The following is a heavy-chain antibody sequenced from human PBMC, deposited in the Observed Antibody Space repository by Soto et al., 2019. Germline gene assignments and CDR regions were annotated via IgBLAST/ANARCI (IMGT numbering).Heavy chain of an antibody. V-gene: IGHV3-21*01. CDR2: ISSSSNYI. J-gene: IGHJ6*03. Sequence: EVQLVESGGGLVKPGGSLRLSCAASGFTFSSYSMNWVRQAPGKGLEWVSSISSSSNYIYYADSVKGRFTISRDNAKNSLYLQMNSLRAEDTAIYYCARGGSRDFWSGYYKSYYMDVWGKGTTVTVSS. D-gene: IGHD3-3*01. CDR1: GFTFSSYS. CDR3: ARGGSRDFWSGYYKSYYMDV.